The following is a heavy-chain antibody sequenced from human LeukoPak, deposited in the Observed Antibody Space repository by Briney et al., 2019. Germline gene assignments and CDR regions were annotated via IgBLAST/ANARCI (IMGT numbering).Heavy chain of an antibody. Sequence: GGSLRLSCAASGFSFRRSGMAWFRQIPGKGLEWVSTINDNSRNTHYADSVKARFTISRDNSKNTLYLEMHSLRVEDTALYYCTKDAGPFYDWCDPWGPGTRVTVSS. CDR2: INDNSRNT. V-gene: IGHV3-23*01. CDR1: GFSFRRSG. J-gene: IGHJ5*02. D-gene: IGHD2/OR15-2a*01. CDR3: TKDAGPFYDWCDP.